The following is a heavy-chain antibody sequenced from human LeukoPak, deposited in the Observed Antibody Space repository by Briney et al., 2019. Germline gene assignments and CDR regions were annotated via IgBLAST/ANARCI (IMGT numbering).Heavy chain of an antibody. V-gene: IGHV1-69*13. CDR1: GGTFSSYA. CDR3: ARDRSQDTSGSYCAFDY. CDR2: IIPIFGTA. Sequence: ASVKVSCKASGGTFSSYAISWVRQAPGQGLEWMGGIIPIFGTANYAQKFQGRVTITADESASTAYMELSSLRSEDTAVYYCARDRSQDTSGSYCAFDYWGQGTLVTVSS. D-gene: IGHD3-10*01. J-gene: IGHJ4*02.